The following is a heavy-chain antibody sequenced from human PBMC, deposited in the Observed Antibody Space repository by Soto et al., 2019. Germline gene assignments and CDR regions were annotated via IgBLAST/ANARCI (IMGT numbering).Heavy chain of an antibody. Sequence: SETLSLTCTVSGGSISSYYWSWIRQPPGKGLEWIGYIYYSGSTNYNPSLKSRVTISVDTSKNQFSLKLSSVTAADTAVYYCARVSSRGWYHYIDYWGQGTLVTVS. D-gene: IGHD6-19*01. CDR1: GGSISSYY. CDR2: IYYSGST. CDR3: ARVSSRGWYHYIDY. V-gene: IGHV4-59*01. J-gene: IGHJ4*02.